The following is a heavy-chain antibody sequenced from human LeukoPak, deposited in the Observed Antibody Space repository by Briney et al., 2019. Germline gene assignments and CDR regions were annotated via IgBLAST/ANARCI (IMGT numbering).Heavy chain of an antibody. D-gene: IGHD3/OR15-3a*01. CDR1: GFTFSTFW. CDR3: ARGGRGPDF. Sequence: GALGLSCATSGFTFSTFWMHWVRQAPGKGLVWVSRINSDGSSTNYADSVKGRFTISRDNAKNTLYLQMSGLRVEDTAVYYCARGGRGPDFWGQGTLVTVSS. V-gene: IGHV3-74*01. J-gene: IGHJ4*02. CDR2: INSDGSST.